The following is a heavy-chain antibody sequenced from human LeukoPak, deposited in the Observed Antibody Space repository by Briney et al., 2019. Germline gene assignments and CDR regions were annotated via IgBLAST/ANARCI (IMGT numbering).Heavy chain of an antibody. CDR1: GFTFSSYW. Sequence: GGSLRLSCAASGFTFSSYWMHWVRQAPGKGLVWVSRINNDGSSTSYADSVKGRFTISRDNAKNTLYLQMNSLRAEDTAVYYCARRGDSSGWYEGLYYFDYWGQGTLVTVSS. J-gene: IGHJ4*02. V-gene: IGHV3-74*01. CDR3: ARRGDSSGWYEGLYYFDY. CDR2: INNDGSST. D-gene: IGHD6-19*01.